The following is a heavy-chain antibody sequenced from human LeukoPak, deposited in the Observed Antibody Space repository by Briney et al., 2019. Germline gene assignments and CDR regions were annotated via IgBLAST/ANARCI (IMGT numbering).Heavy chain of an antibody. J-gene: IGHJ4*02. D-gene: IGHD1-26*01. V-gene: IGHV4-34*01. CDR2: INHSGST. CDR3: ARHPIVGATTPFDY. CDR1: GGSFSGYY. Sequence: SETLSLTCAVYGGSFSGYYWSWIRQPPGKGLEWIGEINHSGSTNYNPSLKSRVTISVDTSKNQFSLKLSSVTAADTAVYYCARHPIVGATTPFDYWGQGTLVTVSS.